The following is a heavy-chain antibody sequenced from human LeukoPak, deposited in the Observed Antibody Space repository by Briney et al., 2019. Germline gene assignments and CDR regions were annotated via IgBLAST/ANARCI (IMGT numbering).Heavy chain of an antibody. V-gene: IGHV1-69*01. D-gene: IGHD1-26*01. Sequence: PGGSLRLSCAASGFTFSSYAISWVRQAPGQGLEWMGGIIPIFGTANYAQKFQGRVTITADESTSTAYMELSSLRSEDTAVYYCARGFRELLIDYWGQGTLVTVSS. CDR1: GFTFSSYA. CDR2: IIPIFGTA. CDR3: ARGFRELLIDY. J-gene: IGHJ4*02.